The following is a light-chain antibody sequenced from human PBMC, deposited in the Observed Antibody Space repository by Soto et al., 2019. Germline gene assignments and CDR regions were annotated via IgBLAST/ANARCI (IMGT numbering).Light chain of an antibody. J-gene: IGKJ4*01. CDR2: EAS. CDR3: QQYDNVPLT. V-gene: IGKV1-33*01. CDR1: QDITND. Sequence: DIQMTQSPSSLSASVGDRVTITCQASQDITNDLNWYQQKPGKDPKVLIYEASNLKTGVPSRFSGSGSGTDFTFTISRLQPEDIATYFCQQYDNVPLTFGGGTKVETK.